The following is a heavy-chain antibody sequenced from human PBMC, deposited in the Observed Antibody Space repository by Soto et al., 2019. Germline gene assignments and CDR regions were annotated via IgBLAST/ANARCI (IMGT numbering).Heavy chain of an antibody. D-gene: IGHD3-3*01. CDR3: AKESVTNYDFWSGYLNYYYYYMDV. Sequence: SLRLSCAASGFTFSSYGMHWVRQAPGKGLEWVAVISYDGSNKYYADSVKGRFTISRDNSKNTLYLQMNSLRAEDTAVYYCAKESVTNYDFWSGYLNYYYYYMDVWGKGTTVTVSS. CDR2: ISYDGSNK. CDR1: GFTFSSYG. J-gene: IGHJ6*03. V-gene: IGHV3-30*18.